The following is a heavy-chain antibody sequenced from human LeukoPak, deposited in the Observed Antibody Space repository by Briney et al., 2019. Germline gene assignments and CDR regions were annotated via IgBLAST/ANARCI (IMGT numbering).Heavy chain of an antibody. V-gene: IGHV5-51*01. CDR1: GYSFTSYL. CDR2: IYPGDSDT. CDR3: ARRSSIATRLFDF. J-gene: IGHJ4*02. D-gene: IGHD6-6*01. Sequence: GESLKISCKDSGYSFTSYLIGWVRPMPGKDLKWMGIIYPGDSDTKYSPSFQGQVTISADKSITTTYLQWSSLKASDTAIYYCARRSSIATRLFDFWGQGTLVTVSS.